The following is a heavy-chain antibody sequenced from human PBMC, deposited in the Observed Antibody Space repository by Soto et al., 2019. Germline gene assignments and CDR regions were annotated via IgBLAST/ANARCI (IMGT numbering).Heavy chain of an antibody. D-gene: IGHD6-13*01. CDR2: IYPGDSET. CDR3: ARSPRSSPYFDY. Sequence: ESLKISCQCSGYTFSNFWIAWVRQLPGKGLEYMGIIYPGDSETRYSPSFHGKVTISADRSIGTAYLQWSSLEASDSAFYFCARSPRSSPYFDYWGQGALVTVSS. CDR1: GYTFSNFW. V-gene: IGHV5-51*01. J-gene: IGHJ4*02.